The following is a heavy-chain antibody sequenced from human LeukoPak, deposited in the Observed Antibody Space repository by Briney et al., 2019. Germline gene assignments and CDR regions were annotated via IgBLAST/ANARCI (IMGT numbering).Heavy chain of an antibody. CDR2: ISAYNGNT. CDR3: ASNTPVVVVANSPHYYYGMDV. Sequence: ASVKVSCKASGYTFTSYGISWVRPAPGQGLEWMGWISAYNGNTNYAQKLQGRVTMTTDTSTSTAYMELRSLRSDDTAVYYCASNTPVVVVANSPHYYYGMDVWGQGTTVTVSS. D-gene: IGHD2-15*01. J-gene: IGHJ6*02. CDR1: GYTFTSYG. V-gene: IGHV1-18*01.